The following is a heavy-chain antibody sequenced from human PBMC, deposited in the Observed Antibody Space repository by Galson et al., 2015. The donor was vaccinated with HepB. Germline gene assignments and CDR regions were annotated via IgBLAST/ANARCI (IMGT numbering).Heavy chain of an antibody. CDR3: AKSHLPAYCSGCSCYSDWFDP. CDR2: ISGSGGIT. Sequence: SLRLSCAASGVTFSSYAMSWVRQAPGQGLEWISAISGSGGITNYADSVKGRFTISRDKSTNTLYLQMNSLRAEDTAVYYCAKSHLPAYCSGCSCYSDWFDPWGQGTMVTVSS. V-gene: IGHV3-23*01. CDR1: GVTFSSYA. J-gene: IGHJ5*02. D-gene: IGHD2-15*01.